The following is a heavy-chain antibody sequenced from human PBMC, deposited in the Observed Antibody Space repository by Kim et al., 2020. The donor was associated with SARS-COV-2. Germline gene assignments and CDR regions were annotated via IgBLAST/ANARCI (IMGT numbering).Heavy chain of an antibody. Sequence: GGSLRLSCAASGFTFSDYYMSWIRQAPGKGLEWVSYISSSSSYTNYADSVKGRFTISRDNAKNSLYLQMNSLRAEDTAVYYCASNGDSSGWYYFDYWGQGTLVTVSS. CDR3: ASNGDSSGWYYFDY. CDR2: ISSSSSYT. V-gene: IGHV3-11*06. CDR1: GFTFSDYY. J-gene: IGHJ4*02. D-gene: IGHD6-19*01.